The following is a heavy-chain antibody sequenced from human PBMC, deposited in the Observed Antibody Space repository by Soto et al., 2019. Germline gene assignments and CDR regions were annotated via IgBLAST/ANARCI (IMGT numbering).Heavy chain of an antibody. CDR3: ARENAESSSFDY. CDR1: GYTFTSYG. Sequence: ASVKVSCKASGYTFTSYGISWVQQAPGQGLEWMGWISAYNGNTNYAQKLQGRVTMTTDTSTSTAYMGLRSLRSDDTAVYYCARENAESSSFDYWGQGTLVTVSS. J-gene: IGHJ4*02. D-gene: IGHD6-6*01. V-gene: IGHV1-18*01. CDR2: ISAYNGNT.